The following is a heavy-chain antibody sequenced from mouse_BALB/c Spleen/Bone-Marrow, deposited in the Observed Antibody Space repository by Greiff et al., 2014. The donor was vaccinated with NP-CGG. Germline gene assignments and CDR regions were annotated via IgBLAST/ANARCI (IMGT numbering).Heavy chain of an antibody. J-gene: IGHJ1*01. D-gene: IGHD1-1*01. CDR3: TRPSFYYGSSYWYFDV. V-gene: IGHV14-3*02. Sequence: VHVKQSGSELVKPGASVKLSCAASGFSIKDTYMHWVKQRPEQGLEWIGRIDPANGDTKYDPKFQGKATITADTSSNTAYLQLSSLTSEDTAVYYCTRPSFYYGSSYWYFDVWGAGTTVTVSS. CDR1: GFSIKDTY. CDR2: IDPANGDT.